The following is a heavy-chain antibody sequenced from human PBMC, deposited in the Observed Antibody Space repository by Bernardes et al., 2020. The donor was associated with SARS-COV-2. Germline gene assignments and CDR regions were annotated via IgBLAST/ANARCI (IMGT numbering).Heavy chain of an antibody. CDR1: GGSISSYY. D-gene: IGHD3-9*01. J-gene: IGHJ4*02. CDR3: AREGARNYDILTGYTRPYYFDY. CDR2: IYYSGST. Sequence: SETLSLTCTVSGGSISSYYWSWIRQPPGKGLEWIGYIYYSGSTNYNPSLKSRVTISVDTSKNQFSLKLSSVTAADTAVYYCAREGARNYDILTGYTRPYYFDYWGQGT. V-gene: IGHV4-59*01.